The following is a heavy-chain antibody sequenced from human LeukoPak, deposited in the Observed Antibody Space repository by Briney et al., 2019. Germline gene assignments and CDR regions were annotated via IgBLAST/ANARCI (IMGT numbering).Heavy chain of an antibody. D-gene: IGHD3-10*01. Sequence: GGSLRLSCAASGFTFGVYGVHWVRQAPGKGLEGGGVIGHDGKYLKYVDSVRGRFTMSRDNSRNTLDLQMNGLRLEDTALYYCARDFGVGRYFDYCGQGTLVTVSS. CDR3: ARDFGVGRYFDY. V-gene: IGHV3-33*01. J-gene: IGHJ4*02. CDR2: IGHDGKYL. CDR1: GFTFGVYG.